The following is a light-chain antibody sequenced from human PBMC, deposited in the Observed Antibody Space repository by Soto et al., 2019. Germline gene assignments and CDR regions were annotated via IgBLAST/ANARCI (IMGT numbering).Light chain of an antibody. CDR3: MQATQHPFT. V-gene: IGKV2-24*01. CDR2: NIS. CDR1: QSLVASDGNTY. J-gene: IGKJ4*01. Sequence: DIVMTQTPLSSPVTLGQSASISCRCSQSLVASDGNTYLIWLQQTPGQTPRLLIYNISKRFSGGPDRFSGSGAGADYTLKISRVEAEDVGVYYCMQATQHPFTFGGGTKVEI.